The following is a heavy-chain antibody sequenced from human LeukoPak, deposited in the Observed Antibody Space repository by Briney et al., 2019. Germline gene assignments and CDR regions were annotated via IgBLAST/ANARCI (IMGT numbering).Heavy chain of an antibody. Sequence: GRSLRLSCAASGFTFDDYAKHWVRQAPGKGLEWVSGISWNSGSIGYADSVKGRFTISRDNAKNSLYLQMNSLRAEDTALYYCAKDMERFGSGSYFDFVDVWGKGTTVTVSS. V-gene: IGHV3-9*01. J-gene: IGHJ6*04. CDR3: AKDMERFGSGSYFDFVDV. CDR2: ISWNSGSI. D-gene: IGHD3-10*01. CDR1: GFTFDDYA.